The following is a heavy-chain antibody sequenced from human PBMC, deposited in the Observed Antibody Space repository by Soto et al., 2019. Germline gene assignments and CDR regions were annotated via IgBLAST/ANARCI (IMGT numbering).Heavy chain of an antibody. J-gene: IGHJ4*02. CDR2: ISWNSGSI. D-gene: IGHD2-2*01. CDR3: AKGGRAVPAAPYYFDY. CDR1: GFTFDDYA. Sequence: GGSLRLSCAASGFTFDDYAMHWVRQAPGKGLEWVSGISWNSGSIGYADSVKGRFTISRDNAKNSLYLQMNSLRAEDTALYYCAKGGRAVPAAPYYFDYWGQGTLVTVSS. V-gene: IGHV3-9*01.